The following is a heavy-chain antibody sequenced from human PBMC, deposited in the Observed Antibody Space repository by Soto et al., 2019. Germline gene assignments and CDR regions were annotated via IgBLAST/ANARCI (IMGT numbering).Heavy chain of an antibody. J-gene: IGHJ4*02. D-gene: IGHD5-12*01. V-gene: IGHV4-34*01. CDR1: GGSFSGYY. CDR3: ASSSEYSGYDSPDY. Sequence: QVQLQQWGAGLLKPSETLSLTCAVYGGSFSGYYWSWIRQPPGKGLEWIGEINHSGSTNYNPSLKSRVTISVDTSKNQFSLTLSSVTAADTAVYYCASSSEYSGYDSPDYWGQGTLVTVSS. CDR2: INHSGST.